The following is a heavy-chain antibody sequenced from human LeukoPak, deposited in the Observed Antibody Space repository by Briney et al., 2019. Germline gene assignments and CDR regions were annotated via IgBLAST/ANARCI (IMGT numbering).Heavy chain of an antibody. V-gene: IGHV6-1*01. CDR1: RDTLSSSTTA. Sequence: SQTLSLTCAISRDTLSSSTTAWNWIRQSPSRGLECLVRTYYRSKWYNDYPGSVKSRITNNPHTSKTHFSLQLNAVSPEGSAMYYCAREAGDDFDISGHGTMVTVSS. J-gene: IGHJ3*02. CDR2: TYYRSKWYN. CDR3: AREAGDDFDI. D-gene: IGHD3-10*01.